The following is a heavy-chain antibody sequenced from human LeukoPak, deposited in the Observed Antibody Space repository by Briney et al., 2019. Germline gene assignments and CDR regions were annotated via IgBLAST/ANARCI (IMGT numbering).Heavy chain of an antibody. V-gene: IGHV3-7*01. J-gene: IGHJ4*02. CDR1: GFTFSDNY. CDR3: AKVAKYYYGPETYYFFEQ. Sequence: GGSLRLSCAASGFTFSDNYMTWVRQAPGKGLEWVANIKQDGTEKYYVDSVKGRFTISRDYAKNSLYLQMNSLRVEDTAVYYCAKVAKYYYGPETYYFFEQWGQGTPVTASS. CDR2: IKQDGTEK. D-gene: IGHD3-10*01.